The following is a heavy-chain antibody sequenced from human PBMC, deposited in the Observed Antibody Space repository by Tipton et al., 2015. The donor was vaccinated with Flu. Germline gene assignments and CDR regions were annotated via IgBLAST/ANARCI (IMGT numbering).Heavy chain of an antibody. CDR2: VYYTGDT. Sequence: LRLSCTVSGDSFATSSHHWAWIRQPPGKGLEWLGSVYYTGDTFYNPSLASRVSMSVDTSKRQFSLGLTSVTATDTAVYYCASLRIGVAIAPPTKDFYHYYAMYVWGQGTTVTLSS. D-gene: IGHD6-19*01. CDR3: ASLRIGVAIAPPTKDFYHYYAMYV. J-gene: IGHJ6*02. CDR1: GDSFATSSHH. V-gene: IGHV4-39*07.